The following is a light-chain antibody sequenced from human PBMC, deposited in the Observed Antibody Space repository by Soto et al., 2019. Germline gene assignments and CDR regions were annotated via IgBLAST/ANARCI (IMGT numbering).Light chain of an antibody. CDR1: QSVRSY. CDR2: DAS. CDR3: QQRSNLPQT. Sequence: EIVLTQSPATLSFSPGERATLSCRASQSVRSYLAWYQQKPGQAARLLLYDASNRATGIPATFSCSGSRTDFTLTISSLETEDFVVYFCQQRSNLPQTFGHANKDEIK. V-gene: IGKV3-11*01. J-gene: IGKJ1*01.